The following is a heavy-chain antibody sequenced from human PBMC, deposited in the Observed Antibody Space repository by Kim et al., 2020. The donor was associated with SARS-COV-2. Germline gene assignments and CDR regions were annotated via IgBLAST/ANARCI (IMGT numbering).Heavy chain of an antibody. CDR1: GGSFSGYY. CDR3: ARIRGPMGGRVIAAAGSGWFDP. V-gene: IGHV4-34*01. J-gene: IGHJ5*02. D-gene: IGHD6-13*01. CDR2: INHSGST. Sequence: SETLSLTCAVYGGSFSGYYWSWIRQPPGKGLEWIGEINHSGSTNYNPSLKSRVTISVDTSKNQFSLKLSSVTAADTAVYYCARIRGPMGGRVIAAAGSGWFDPWGQGTLVTVSS.